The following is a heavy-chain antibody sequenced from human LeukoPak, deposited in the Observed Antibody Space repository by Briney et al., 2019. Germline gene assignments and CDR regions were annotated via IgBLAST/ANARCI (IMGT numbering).Heavy chain of an antibody. CDR3: ASSPNRAVAGN. D-gene: IGHD6-19*01. Sequence: ASVKVSCKASGYTLTSYGISWVRQAPGQGLEWMGWISAYNGNTNYAQKLQGRVTMTTDTSTSTAYMELRSLRSDDTAVYYCASSPNRAVAGNWGQGTLVTVSS. CDR1: GYTLTSYG. CDR2: ISAYNGNT. J-gene: IGHJ4*02. V-gene: IGHV1-18*01.